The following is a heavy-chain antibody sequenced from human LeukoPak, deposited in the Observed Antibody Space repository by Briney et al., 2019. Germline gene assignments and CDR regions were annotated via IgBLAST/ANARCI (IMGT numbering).Heavy chain of an antibody. CDR3: ARGSYSGSYLNLWKPEVDAFDI. Sequence: GGSLRLSCAASGFTFSSYGMHWVRQAPGKGLEWVAVIWYDGSNKYYADSVKGRFTISRDNSKNTLYLPMNSLRAEDTAVYYCARGSYSGSYLNLWKPEVDAFDIWGQGTMVTVSS. V-gene: IGHV3-33*01. CDR2: IWYDGSNK. J-gene: IGHJ3*02. D-gene: IGHD1-26*01. CDR1: GFTFSSYG.